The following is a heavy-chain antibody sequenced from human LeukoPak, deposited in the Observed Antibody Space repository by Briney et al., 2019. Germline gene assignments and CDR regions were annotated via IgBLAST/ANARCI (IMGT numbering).Heavy chain of an antibody. V-gene: IGHV4-39*07. CDR1: GGSISNSSFY. CDR3: ARDRGYYDLLTGYYTGYFDP. D-gene: IGHD3/OR15-3a*01. J-gene: IGHJ5*02. CDR2: IYYKGYT. Sequence: SETLSLTCTVSGGSISNSSFYWGWIRQSPGKGLEWIGTIYYKGYTFYNSSLKSRVILSIDTSKNQFFLKVTSVTAADTAVYYCARDRGYYDLLTGYYTGYFDPWGQGTLVTVSS.